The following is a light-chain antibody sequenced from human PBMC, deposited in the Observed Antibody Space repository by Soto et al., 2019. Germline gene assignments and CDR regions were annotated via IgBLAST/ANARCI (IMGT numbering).Light chain of an antibody. V-gene: IGKV3-11*01. CDR1: QSVSSY. CDR3: QQRSNWPLT. Sequence: EIVLTQSPATLSLSPGDRATLSCRASQSVSSYLAWYRQKPGQAPRLLFYDASSRATGIPDRFSGSGSGTDFTLTINSLEPEDFAVYYCQQRSNWPLTFGGGTKVEIK. CDR2: DAS. J-gene: IGKJ4*01.